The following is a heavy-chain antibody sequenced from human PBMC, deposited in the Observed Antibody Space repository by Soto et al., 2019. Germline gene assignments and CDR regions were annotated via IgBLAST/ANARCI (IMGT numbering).Heavy chain of an antibody. CDR1: GYTFTSYA. CDR3: ARDQGRCGGGSCLAGPWWSYAY. D-gene: IGHD2-15*01. Sequence: QVQLVQSGAEVKKPGASVKVSCKASGYTFTSYAMHWVRQAPGQRLEWMGWINAGNGNTKYSQKFQGRVTITRDKSVSTAYMELSSLRSEDTAVYYCARDQGRCGGGSCLAGPWWSYAYWGQGTLIIVSS. J-gene: IGHJ4*02. V-gene: IGHV1-3*01. CDR2: INAGNGNT.